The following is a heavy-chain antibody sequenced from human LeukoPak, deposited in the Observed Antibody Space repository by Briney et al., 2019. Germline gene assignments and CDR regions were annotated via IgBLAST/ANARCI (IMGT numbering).Heavy chain of an antibody. D-gene: IGHD7-27*01. CDR1: GFTFSSYW. CDR3: GRFTRSGDSVY. Sequence: GGSLRLSCAAPGFTFSSYWMSWVRQAPGKGLEWVANIKQDGSEKQYVDSVKGRFAISRDNAENSLYLQMNSLKAEDTAVYYCGRFTRSGDSVYWGHGTLVTVSS. CDR2: IKQDGSEK. V-gene: IGHV3-7*04. J-gene: IGHJ4*01.